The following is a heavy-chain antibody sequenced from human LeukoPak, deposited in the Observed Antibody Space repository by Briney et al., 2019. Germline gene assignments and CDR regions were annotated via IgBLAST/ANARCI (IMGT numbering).Heavy chain of an antibody. D-gene: IGHD3-3*01. CDR2: ISSSSSTI. CDR1: GFTFSSYS. J-gene: IGHJ6*03. V-gene: IGHV3-48*01. Sequence: PGGSLRLSCAASGFTFSSYSMNWVRQAPGKGLEWVSYISSSSSTIYYADSVKGRFTISRDNAKNSLYLQMNSLRAEDTAVYYCARDRYDLWSGYLAMDVWGKGTTVTVSS. CDR3: ARDRYDLWSGYLAMDV.